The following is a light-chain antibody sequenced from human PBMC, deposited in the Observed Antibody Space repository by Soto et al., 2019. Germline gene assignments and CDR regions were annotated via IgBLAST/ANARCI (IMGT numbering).Light chain of an antibody. Sequence: DMPMTQSPSTLSASVGDRVTITSRASQSISTCLAWYQQKPGKAPNLLLYGASSLERGVPPRFRGSGSGTDFTFTFSRLLPDAFATYCCQQYHGHFSKSFGQGTTVEI. J-gene: IGKJ2*01. CDR3: QQYHGHFSKS. CDR1: QSISTC. V-gene: IGKV1-5*03. CDR2: GAS.